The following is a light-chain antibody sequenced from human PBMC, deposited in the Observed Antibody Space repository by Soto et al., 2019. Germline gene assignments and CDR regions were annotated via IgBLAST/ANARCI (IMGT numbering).Light chain of an antibody. CDR1: SSNIGAGYD. Sequence: QSVLTQPPSVSGAPGQRVTISCTGSSSNIGAGYDVHWYQQVPGTAPKLLIYGNTNRPSGVPDRFSGSKSGTSASLAITGLQAEDEADHYCQSYDISLSGSVFGTGTKVTVL. J-gene: IGLJ1*01. CDR3: QSYDISLSGSV. V-gene: IGLV1-40*01. CDR2: GNT.